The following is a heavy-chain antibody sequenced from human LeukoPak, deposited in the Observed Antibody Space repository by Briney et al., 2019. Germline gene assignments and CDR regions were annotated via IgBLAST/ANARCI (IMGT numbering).Heavy chain of an antibody. D-gene: IGHD2-2*02. CDR3: AGEYLSPGDY. V-gene: IGHV3-21*01. J-gene: IGHJ4*02. CDR1: GFTFSSYW. Sequence: PGGSLRLSCAASGFTFSSYWMHWVRQAPGKGLEWVSSISSSGSYIYYEDSVKGRFTISRDNAKNSLYLQMNSLRAEDTAVYYCAGEYLSPGDYWGQGTLVTVSS. CDR2: ISSSGSYI.